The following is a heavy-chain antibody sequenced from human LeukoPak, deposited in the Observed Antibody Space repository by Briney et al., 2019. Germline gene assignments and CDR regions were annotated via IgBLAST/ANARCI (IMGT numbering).Heavy chain of an antibody. CDR3: AELGITMIGGV. D-gene: IGHD3-10*02. CDR2: TVGSGPDT. CDR1: GFTFGDYA. Sequence: GGSLRLSCTASGFTFGDYAMSWVRQTPGKGLEWVSATVGSGPDTYHADSVKGRFTVSRDNAKNSLYLQMNSLRAEDTAVYYCAELGITMIGGVWGKGTTVTISS. J-gene: IGHJ6*04. V-gene: IGHV3-23*01.